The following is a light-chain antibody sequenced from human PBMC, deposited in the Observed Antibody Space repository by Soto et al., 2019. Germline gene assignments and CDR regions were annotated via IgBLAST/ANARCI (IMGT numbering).Light chain of an antibody. CDR1: QSISSY. Sequence: DIQMTQSPSSLSASVGDRVTITCRASQSISSYLNWYQQKPGKALKLLIYAASSLQSGVPSRFSGSGSGTEFTLTISSLQPDDFATFYCQQYSTYSRAFGQGTKVDIK. CDR3: QQYSTYSRA. J-gene: IGKJ1*01. CDR2: AAS. V-gene: IGKV1-39*01.